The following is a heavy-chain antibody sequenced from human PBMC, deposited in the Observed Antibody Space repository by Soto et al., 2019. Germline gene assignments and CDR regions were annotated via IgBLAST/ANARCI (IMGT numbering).Heavy chain of an antibody. D-gene: IGHD2-21*02. CDR1: GYSFTSYW. CDR2: IYPGDSDT. CDR3: ARLTDVVTAITYNWFDP. V-gene: IGHV5-51*01. J-gene: IGHJ5*02. Sequence: GESLKISCKGSGYSFTSYWIGWVRQMPGKGLEWMGIIYPGDSDTRYSPSFQGQVTISADKSISTAYLQWSSLKAPDTAMYYCARLTDVVTAITYNWFDPWGQGTLVTVSS.